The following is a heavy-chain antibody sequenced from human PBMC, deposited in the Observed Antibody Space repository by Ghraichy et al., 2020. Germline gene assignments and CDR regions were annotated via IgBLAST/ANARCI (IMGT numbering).Heavy chain of an antibody. CDR2: IYTSGST. CDR3: ARDCPGIAAAAACY. D-gene: IGHD6-13*01. J-gene: IGHJ4*02. Sequence: SETLSLTCTVSGGSISSGSYYWSWIRQPAGKGLEWIGRIYTSGSTNYNPSLKSRVTMSVDTSKNQFSLKLSSVTAADTAVYYCARDCPGIAAAAACYWGQGTLVTVSS. CDR1: GGSISSGSYY. V-gene: IGHV4-61*02.